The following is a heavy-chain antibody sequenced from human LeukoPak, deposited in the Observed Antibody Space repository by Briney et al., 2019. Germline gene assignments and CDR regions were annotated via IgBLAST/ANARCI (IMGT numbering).Heavy chain of an antibody. CDR2: IRYDGSNK. CDR1: GFTFSSYG. V-gene: IGHV3-30*02. CDR3: AKDNDFWSGYYTYFDY. Sequence: GGSLRLSCAASGFTFSSYGMHWVRQAPGKGLEWVAFIRYDGSNKYYADSVKGRFTISRDNSKNTLYLQMNSLRAEDTAVYYCAKDNDFWSGYYTYFDYWGQGTLVTVSS. J-gene: IGHJ4*02. D-gene: IGHD3-3*01.